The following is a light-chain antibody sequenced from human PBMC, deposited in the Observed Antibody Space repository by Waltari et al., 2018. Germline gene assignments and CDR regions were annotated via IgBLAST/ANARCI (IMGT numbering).Light chain of an antibody. V-gene: IGLV3-22*01. J-gene: IGLJ3*02. Sequence: SYELTQLPSLSVSPGQTARTTCSGDGLEDRFVDWYQQKPGQAPKLLIYEDNKRFPGTPERVSGATSGNTATLIISRVLSEDEADYYCLSGDDDNWVFGGGTKLTVL. CDR1: GLEDRF. CDR2: EDN. CDR3: LSGDDDNWV.